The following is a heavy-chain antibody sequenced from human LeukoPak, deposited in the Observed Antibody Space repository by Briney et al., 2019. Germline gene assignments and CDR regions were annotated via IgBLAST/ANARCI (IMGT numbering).Heavy chain of an antibody. V-gene: IGHV3-23*01. CDR2: LSSGGVST. Sequence: GGSLRLSCAVSGFTFNSYAMSWVRQAPGKGLEWVSALSSGGVSTYYADSVKGRFTISRDNSKNTLYLQMNSLRAEDTAVYYCAKSWYFDYWGQGTLVTVSS. J-gene: IGHJ4*02. CDR1: GFTFNSYA. CDR3: AKSWYFDY.